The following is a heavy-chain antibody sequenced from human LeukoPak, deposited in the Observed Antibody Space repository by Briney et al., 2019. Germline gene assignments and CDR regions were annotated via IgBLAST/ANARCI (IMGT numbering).Heavy chain of an antibody. D-gene: IGHD3-3*01. J-gene: IGHJ4*02. CDR3: ARDHEWSRLGYDY. V-gene: IGHV3-30*04. CDR2: ISSTNDQ. Sequence: GGSLRLSCAASGFTFSPYSMHWLRQTPGRGLEWVALISSTNDQFYADSVNGRLTISRDNSRDTVSLQMTSLRTEDTGVYYCARDHEWSRLGYDYWGQGTLVTVSS. CDR1: GFTFSPYS.